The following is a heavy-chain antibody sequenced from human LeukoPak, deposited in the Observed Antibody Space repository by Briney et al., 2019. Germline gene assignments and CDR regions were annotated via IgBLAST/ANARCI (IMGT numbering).Heavy chain of an antibody. J-gene: IGHJ3*02. Sequence: GGSLRLSCAASGFTFSSSEMNWVRQAPGKGLEWVSCISSGGTTVFYADSVKGRFTISRDNAKNSLYLQMNSLRDEDTAVYYCARVGYAFDIWGQGTMVTVSS. CDR1: GFTFSSSE. CDR3: ARVGYAFDI. CDR2: ISSGGTTV. V-gene: IGHV3-48*03.